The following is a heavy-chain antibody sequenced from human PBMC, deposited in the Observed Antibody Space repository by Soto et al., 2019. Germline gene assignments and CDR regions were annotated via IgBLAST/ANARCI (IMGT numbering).Heavy chain of an antibody. CDR3: ARGEWLGVTAGRVAWLDP. Sequence: SETLSLTCTVSGGSISSYYWSRIRQPPGEGLEWIGYIYYSGSTNYNPSLKSRVTISVDTSKNQFSLKLSSVTAADTVVYYCARGEWLGVTAGRVAWLDPWGQGTLVTVSS. CDR1: GGSISSYY. J-gene: IGHJ5*02. D-gene: IGHD3-10*01. CDR2: IYYSGST. V-gene: IGHV4-59*01.